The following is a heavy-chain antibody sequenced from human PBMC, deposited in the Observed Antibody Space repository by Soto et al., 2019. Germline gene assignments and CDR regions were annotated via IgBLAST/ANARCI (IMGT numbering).Heavy chain of an antibody. CDR1: GGSISSESYF. CDR3: AGRTSLASVEIFSGGLSGYNWVDP. J-gene: IGHJ5*01. D-gene: IGHD3-3*01. CDR2: ISYSGNA. Sequence: SETLSLTCTVSGGSISSESYFWGWVRQPSGKGLEWVGTISYSGNAYYNPSLKSRVTMSVDTSQNQFSLKLSSVTAADTAVYYCAGRTSLASVEIFSGGLSGYNWVDPWGRGTLVTVSS. V-gene: IGHV4-39*01.